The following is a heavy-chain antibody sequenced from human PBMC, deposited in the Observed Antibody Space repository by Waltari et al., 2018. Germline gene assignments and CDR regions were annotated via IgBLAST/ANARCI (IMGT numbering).Heavy chain of an antibody. Sequence: QVQLQQWGAGLLKPSETLSLTCAVYGGSFSGYYWSWIRQPPGKGLEWIGEINHSGSTNYNPSLKSRVTISVDTSKNQFSLKLSSVTAADTAVYYCARGSPNSGMGFDIWGQGTMVTVSS. CDR3: ARGSPNSGMGFDI. CDR2: INHSGST. V-gene: IGHV4-34*01. D-gene: IGHD6-13*01. J-gene: IGHJ3*02. CDR1: GGSFSGYY.